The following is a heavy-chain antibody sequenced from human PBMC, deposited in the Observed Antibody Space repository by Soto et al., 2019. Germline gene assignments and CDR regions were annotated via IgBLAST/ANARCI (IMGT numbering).Heavy chain of an antibody. Sequence: QITLKESGPTLVRPAQTLTLTCDFSGFSLSTYHMGVAWIRQHPGKALEWLALIYWDDDRRYSTSLKDRLAISKDTSSNQVVLTITNLDPGDSATYFCSHAGDYYLLTLEHWGPGTLVTVSS. J-gene: IGHJ1*01. CDR3: SHAGDYYLLTLEH. CDR2: IYWDDDR. V-gene: IGHV2-5*02. D-gene: IGHD4-17*01. CDR1: GFSLSTYHMG.